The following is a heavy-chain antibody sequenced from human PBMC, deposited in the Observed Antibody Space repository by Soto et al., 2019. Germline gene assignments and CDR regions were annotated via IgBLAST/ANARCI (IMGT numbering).Heavy chain of an antibody. CDR2: ISGSGGST. CDR3: ARRGSGIYYDY. J-gene: IGHJ4*02. V-gene: IGHV3-23*01. Sequence: EVQLLESGGGLVQPGGSLRLSCAASAFTFSSYAMNWVRQAPGKGLEWVSVISGSGGSTYYADSVKGRFTISRDNSKNTLYLQMNSLSAEDTAVYYFARRGSGIYYDYWGQGTLVTVSS. CDR1: AFTFSSYA. D-gene: IGHD1-26*01.